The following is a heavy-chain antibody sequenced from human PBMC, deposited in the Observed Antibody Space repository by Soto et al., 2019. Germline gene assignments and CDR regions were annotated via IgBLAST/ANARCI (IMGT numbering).Heavy chain of an antibody. Sequence: EVQLVESGGGLVQPGGSLRLSCAASGFTFSSYWMHWVRQAPGKGLVWVSRINNDGSSTSYADSVKGRFTISRANAKNTLELQMNSLRAEDTDVYYCARARSWLANTYYYYYYGMDVWGQGTTVTVSS. J-gene: IGHJ6*02. CDR1: GFTFSSYW. CDR3: ARARSWLANTYYYYYYGMDV. D-gene: IGHD6-19*01. V-gene: IGHV3-74*01. CDR2: INNDGSST.